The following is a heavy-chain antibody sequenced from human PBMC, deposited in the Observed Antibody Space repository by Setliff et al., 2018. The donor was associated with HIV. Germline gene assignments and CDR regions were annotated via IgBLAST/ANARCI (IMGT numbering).Heavy chain of an antibody. CDR2: IIPMYNIP. J-gene: IGHJ4*02. V-gene: IGHV1-69*13. CDR3: ARTDYGGNSGGNYFDY. Sequence: SVKVSCKTSGGTLSNYVITWVRQAPGQGLEWMGMIIPMYNIPAYAQKFQGRVTFTADESTSTAYMELSSLSSEDTAVYYCARTDYGGNSGGNYFDYWGQGSLVTVS. CDR1: GGTLSNYV. D-gene: IGHD4-17*01.